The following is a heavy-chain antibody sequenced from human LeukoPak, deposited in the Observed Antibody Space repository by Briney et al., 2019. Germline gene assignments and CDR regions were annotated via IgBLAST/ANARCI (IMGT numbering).Heavy chain of an antibody. D-gene: IGHD6-19*01. CDR2: ISWNSGSI. CDR3: AKAPIAVAARFDY. J-gene: IGHJ4*02. CDR1: GFTFDDYA. V-gene: IGHV3-9*01. Sequence: GGSLRLSCAASGFTFDDYAMHWVRQAPGKGLEWVSGISWNSGSIGYADSVKGRFTISRDNAKNSLYLQMNSLGAEDTALYYCAKAPIAVAARFDYWGQGTLVTVSS.